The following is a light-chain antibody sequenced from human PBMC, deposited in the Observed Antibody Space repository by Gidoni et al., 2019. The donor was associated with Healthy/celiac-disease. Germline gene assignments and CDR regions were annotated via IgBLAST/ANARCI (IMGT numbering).Light chain of an antibody. CDR3: FSYAGSTL. J-gene: IGLJ2*01. CDR1: SSDVGTYHL. Sequence: QSALTQPASVSGSPGQSITISCTGTSSDVGTYHLVSWSQQPPGKTPTLLIYEVSKRPSGVSNRFSGSKSGNTASLTISGLQAEDEADYYCFSYAGSTLFGGGTKLTVL. CDR2: EVS. V-gene: IGLV2-23*02.